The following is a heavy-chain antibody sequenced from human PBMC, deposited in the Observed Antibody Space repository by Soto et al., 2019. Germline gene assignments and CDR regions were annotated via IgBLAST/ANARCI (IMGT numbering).Heavy chain of an antibody. CDR1: GFTLSSYA. CDR3: ARGPKIFGVGVEASDI. J-gene: IGHJ3*02. CDR2: ISGRGDFT. Sequence: EVQMLESGGGLVQPGGSLRLSCAASGFTLSSYALSWVRQAPGKGLEWVSGISGRGDFTFDADSVRGRFTISRDTSMNTLYLQMISLRVEDTAVYYCARGPKIFGVGVEASDIWGQGTMATVSS. V-gene: IGHV3-23*01. D-gene: IGHD3-3*01.